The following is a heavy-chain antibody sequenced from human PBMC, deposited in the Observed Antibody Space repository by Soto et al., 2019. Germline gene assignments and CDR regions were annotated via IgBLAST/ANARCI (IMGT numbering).Heavy chain of an antibody. CDR2: VIPVFGTA. CDR3: ATSITKLESTAVDY. J-gene: IGHJ4*02. V-gene: IGHV1-69*01. Sequence: QVQLVQSGAEVKKPGSSVKVSCKASGGSFSNFAFNWVRQAPGQGLEWMGGVIPVFGTANYSQKFQGRVTLTADESTSTTYMELSSLRSEDTAVFYWATSITKLESTAVDYWGQGTLVTVSS. D-gene: IGHD1-20*01. CDR1: GGSFSNFA.